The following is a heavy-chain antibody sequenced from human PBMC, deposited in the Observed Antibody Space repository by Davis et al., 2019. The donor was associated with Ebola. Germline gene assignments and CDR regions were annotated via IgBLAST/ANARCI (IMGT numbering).Heavy chain of an antibody. J-gene: IGHJ6*02. D-gene: IGHD6-13*01. CDR3: ARGPIAAAGDLYYYYGMDV. Sequence: GGSLRLSCAASGFTFSSYWMSWVRQAPGKGLEWVANIKQDGSEKYYVDSVKGRFTISRDNAKNSLYLQMNSLRAEDTAVYYCARGPIAAAGDLYYYYGMDVWGQGTLVTVSS. CDR1: GFTFSSYW. CDR2: IKQDGSEK. V-gene: IGHV3-7*03.